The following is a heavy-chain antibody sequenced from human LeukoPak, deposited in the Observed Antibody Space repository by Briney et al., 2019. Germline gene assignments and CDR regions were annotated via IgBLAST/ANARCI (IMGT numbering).Heavy chain of an antibody. CDR3: AKDRRDAGTLMLVDY. D-gene: IGHD1-1*01. J-gene: IGHJ4*02. CDR2: ISYDGSNK. V-gene: IGHV3-30-3*01. CDR1: GFTFSSYA. Sequence: PGGSLRLSCAASGFTFSSYAMHWVRQAPGKGLEWVAVISYDGSNKYYADSVKGRFTISRDNSKNTLYLQMNSLRAEDTAVYYCAKDRRDAGTLMLVDYWGQGTLVTVSS.